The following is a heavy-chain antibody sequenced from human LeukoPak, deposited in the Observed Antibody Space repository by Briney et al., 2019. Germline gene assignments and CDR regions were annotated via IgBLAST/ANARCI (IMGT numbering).Heavy chain of an antibody. J-gene: IGHJ5*02. CDR2: IDPSDSYS. CDR1: GYRFTIYW. CDR3: ARHKHPGDWFDP. D-gene: IGHD3-10*01. V-gene: IGHV5-10-1*01. Sequence: TRESLSLPCMGSGYRFTIYWLSWVRQMPGKGLEWMGKIDPSDSYSTSSPSFQGHLTHSADKSISTAYLQWSSLKASDTAMYYCARHKHPGDWFDPWGQGTLVTVSS.